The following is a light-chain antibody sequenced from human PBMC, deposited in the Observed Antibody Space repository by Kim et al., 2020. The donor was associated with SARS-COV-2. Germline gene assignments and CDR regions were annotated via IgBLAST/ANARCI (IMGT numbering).Light chain of an antibody. CDR2: RDR. CDR1: NFARRT. Sequence: VAVALRQTATITCGGNNFARRTVHWYQQKPGQAPVLVIYRDRSRPSGIPERFSGSNSGNTATLTISRAQAGDEADYYCQVWDSGVVFGGGTQLTVL. V-gene: IGLV3-9*01. CDR3: QVWDSGVV. J-gene: IGLJ3*02.